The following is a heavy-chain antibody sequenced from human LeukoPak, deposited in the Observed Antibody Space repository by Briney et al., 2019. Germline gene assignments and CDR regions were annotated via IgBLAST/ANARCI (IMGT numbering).Heavy chain of an antibody. Sequence: SETLSLTCTVSGDSVTSNSYYWNWIRQPAGKGLEWIGRIYTSGSTNYNPSLKSRVTISVDTSKNQFSLELSSVTAADTAVYYCARGGYYYDSAGESWGQGTLVTVSS. CDR2: IYTSGST. CDR3: ARGGYYYDSAGES. J-gene: IGHJ1*01. D-gene: IGHD3-22*01. CDR1: GDSVTSNSYY. V-gene: IGHV4-61*02.